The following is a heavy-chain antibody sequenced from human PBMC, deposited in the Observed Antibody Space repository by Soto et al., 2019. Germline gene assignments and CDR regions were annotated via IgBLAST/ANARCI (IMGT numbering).Heavy chain of an antibody. V-gene: IGHV3-74*01. CDR2: VNSDGTGT. D-gene: IGHD2-8*02. J-gene: IGHJ5*02. CDR3: ERGGTGYRSGTVDL. CDR1: GFTFTRYW. Sequence: PGGSVRLSCEASGFTFTRYWMRWVRQAPGKGLVWVSRVNSDGTGTTYADSVKGRFTVSRDNAKNSVFLQMDSLRAEDAGVYLCERGGTGYRSGTVDLWGPGTLVTVSS.